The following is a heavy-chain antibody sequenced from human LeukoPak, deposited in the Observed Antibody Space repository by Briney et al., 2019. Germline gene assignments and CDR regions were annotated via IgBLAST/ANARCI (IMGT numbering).Heavy chain of an antibody. D-gene: IGHD3-10*01. Sequence: PGGSLRVSCEGSGFTANSNYMSWVRQAPGRGLEGVAVSYSAGIAYYADSVKGRFTISSDNSNNTLFLQMSSLRPEDTAIYYCATTAYHVGSGSFQHWGQGTLVTVSS. J-gene: IGHJ1*01. CDR1: GFTANSNY. CDR2: SYSAGIA. V-gene: IGHV3-66*02. CDR3: ATTAYHVGSGSFQH.